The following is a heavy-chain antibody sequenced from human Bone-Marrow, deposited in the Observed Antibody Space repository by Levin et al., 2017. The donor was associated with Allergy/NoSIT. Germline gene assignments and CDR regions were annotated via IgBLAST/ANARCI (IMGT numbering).Heavy chain of an antibody. CDR1: GVIVTTKY. V-gene: IGHV3-53*01. CDR2: IYSGGST. Sequence: GGSLRLSCVASGVIVTTKYMSLVRQAPGKGLEWVSVIYSGGSTIFADSVKGRFTISRDKSTNTVFLQMNTLRAEDTAVYYCAVSELVGVTAGFDIWGQGTMVTVSS. CDR3: AVSELVGVTAGFDI. J-gene: IGHJ3*02. D-gene: IGHD1-26*01.